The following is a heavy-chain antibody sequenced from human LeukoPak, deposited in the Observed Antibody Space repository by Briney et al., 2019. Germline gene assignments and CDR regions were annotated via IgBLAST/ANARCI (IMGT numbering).Heavy chain of an antibody. V-gene: IGHV4-61*02. Sequence: KTSQTLSLTCTVSGGSISSSSYYWSWVRQPAGKGLEWIGCIYASGSTNYNPSLKSRVTISVDTSKNLLSLKLISVTAADTAVYYCAGAPAGSLNWQSPLDYWGQGTLVTVSS. D-gene: IGHD2-2*01. CDR3: AGAPAGSLNWQSPLDY. CDR1: GGSISSSSYY. CDR2: IYASGST. J-gene: IGHJ4*02.